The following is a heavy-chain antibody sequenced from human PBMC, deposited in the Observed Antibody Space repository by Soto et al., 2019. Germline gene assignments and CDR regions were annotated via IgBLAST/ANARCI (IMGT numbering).Heavy chain of an antibody. CDR1: GGSISSDNYF. D-gene: IGHD5-18*01. CDR2: IYYSGSA. Sequence: PSETLSLTCTVSGGSISSDNYFWSWIRQHPGKGLEWIGYIYYSGSAYYNPSLKSRVTISVDTSKNQFSLKLSSVTAADTAVYYCARGTFTDTAMVYYYGMDVWGQGTTVTVSS. CDR3: ARGTFTDTAMVYYYGMDV. V-gene: IGHV4-31*03. J-gene: IGHJ6*02.